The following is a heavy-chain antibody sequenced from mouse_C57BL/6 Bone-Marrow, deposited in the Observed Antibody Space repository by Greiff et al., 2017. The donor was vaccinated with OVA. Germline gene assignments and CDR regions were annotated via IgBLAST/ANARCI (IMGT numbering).Heavy chain of an antibody. CDR1: GFTFSSYG. Sequence: EVQGVESGGDLVKPGGSLKLSCAASGFTFSSYGMSWVRQTPDKRLEWVATISSGGSYTYYPASVKGRFTISRDNAKNTLYLQMSSLKSEDTAMYYCARHNYYGSSYVDYAMDYWGQGTSVTVSS. J-gene: IGHJ4*01. V-gene: IGHV5-6*01. D-gene: IGHD1-1*01. CDR2: ISSGGSYT. CDR3: ARHNYYGSSYVDYAMDY.